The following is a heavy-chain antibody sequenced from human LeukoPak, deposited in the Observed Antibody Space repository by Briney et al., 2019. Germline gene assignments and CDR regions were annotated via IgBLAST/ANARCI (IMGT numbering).Heavy chain of an antibody. CDR1: GFTFSSYA. D-gene: IGHD3-3*01. CDR2: ISSNGGST. CDR3: ARVQSYDFWSGYRH. Sequence: GGSLKLSCAASGFTFSSYAMHWVRQAPGKGLEYVSAISSNGGSTYYANSVKGRFTISRDNSKNTLYLQMGSLRAEDMAVYYCARVQSYDFWSGYRHWGKGTTVTVSS. J-gene: IGHJ6*04. V-gene: IGHV3-64*01.